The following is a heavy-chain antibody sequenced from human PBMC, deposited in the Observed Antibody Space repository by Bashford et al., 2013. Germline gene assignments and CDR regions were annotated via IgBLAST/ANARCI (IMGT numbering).Heavy chain of an antibody. CDR3: ARFRGVILDY. J-gene: IGHJ4*02. V-gene: IGHV1-46*01. D-gene: IGHD3-10*01. CDR2: INPSGGST. Sequence: WVRQAPGQGLEWMGIINPSGGSTSYAQKFQGRVTMTRDTSTSTVYMELSSLRSEDTAVYYCARFRGVILDYWGQGTLVTVSS.